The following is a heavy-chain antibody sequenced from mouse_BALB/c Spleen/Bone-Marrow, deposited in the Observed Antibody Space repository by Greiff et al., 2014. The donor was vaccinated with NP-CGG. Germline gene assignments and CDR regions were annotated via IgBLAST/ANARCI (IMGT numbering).Heavy chain of an antibody. V-gene: IGHV14-3*02. Sequence: VQLQQPGAELVKPGASVKLSCTASGFNIKDTYMHWVKQRPEQGLEWIGRIDPANGSTKYDPKFQGKATITADTSSNTAYLQLSSLTSEDTAVYYCARFPYDYGGGDYWGQGTTLTVSS. J-gene: IGHJ2*01. CDR2: IDPANGST. CDR1: GFNIKDTY. CDR3: ARFPYDYGGGDY. D-gene: IGHD2-4*01.